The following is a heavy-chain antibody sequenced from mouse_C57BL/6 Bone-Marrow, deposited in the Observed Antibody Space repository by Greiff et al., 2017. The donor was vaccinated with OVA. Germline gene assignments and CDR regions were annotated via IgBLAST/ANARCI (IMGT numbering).Heavy chain of an antibody. D-gene: IGHD1-1*01. Sequence: QVQLQQSGAELVRPGASVTLSCKASGYTFTDYEMHWVKQTPVHGLEWIGAIDPETGGTAYNQKFKGKAILTAEKSSSTAYMELRSLTSEDSAVYYCTRKNDYGSSYTLYFDVWGTGTTVTVSS. J-gene: IGHJ1*03. CDR1: GYTFTDYE. CDR3: TRKNDYGSSYTLYFDV. V-gene: IGHV1-15*01. CDR2: IDPETGGT.